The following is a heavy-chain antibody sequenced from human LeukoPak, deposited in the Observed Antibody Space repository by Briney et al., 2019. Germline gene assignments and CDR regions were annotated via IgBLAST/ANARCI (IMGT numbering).Heavy chain of an antibody. CDR2: ISSSSSTI. D-gene: IGHD3-22*01. Sequence: GGSLRLSCAASGFTFSTYNMNWVRQAPGKGLEWVSYISSSSSTIYYADSVKGRFTISRDNAKNSLYLQMNSLRAEDTAVYYCARVSSDYYDGSTYNYDAFDIWGQGTMVTVSS. J-gene: IGHJ3*02. CDR1: GFTFSTYN. V-gene: IGHV3-48*01. CDR3: ARVSSDYYDGSTYNYDAFDI.